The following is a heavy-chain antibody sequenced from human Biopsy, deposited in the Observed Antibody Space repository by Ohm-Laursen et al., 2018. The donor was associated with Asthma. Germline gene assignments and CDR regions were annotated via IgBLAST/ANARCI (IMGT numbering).Heavy chain of an antibody. J-gene: IGHJ6*02. CDR1: GFAFGNYA. CDR3: AKDRFDGSVTSHYYYYGIDV. CDR2: ISYDGREK. V-gene: IGHV3-30*18. D-gene: IGHD3-10*01. Sequence: RPLRLSCTASGFAFGNYAMYWVRQAPGKGPEWVALISYDGREKGYVDSVKGRFTISRDNFRNTLYVEMSSLRPEDSATYYCAKDRFDGSVTSHYYYYGIDVWGQGTAVTVSS.